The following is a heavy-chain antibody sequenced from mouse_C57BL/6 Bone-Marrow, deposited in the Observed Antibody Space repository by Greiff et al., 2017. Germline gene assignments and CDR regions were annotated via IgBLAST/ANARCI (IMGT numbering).Heavy chain of an antibody. V-gene: IGHV5-15*01. CDR1: GFTFSDYG. D-gene: IGHD2-4*01. CDR3: ARVIYYDYDDAMDY. Sequence: EVKLVESGGGLVQPGGSLKLSCAASGFTFSDYGMAWVRQAPRKGPEWVAFISNLAYSIYYADSVTGRFTIARENAKNTLYLEMSSLRAEDTAMYYCARVIYYDYDDAMDYWGQGTSVTVSS. CDR2: ISNLAYSI. J-gene: IGHJ4*01.